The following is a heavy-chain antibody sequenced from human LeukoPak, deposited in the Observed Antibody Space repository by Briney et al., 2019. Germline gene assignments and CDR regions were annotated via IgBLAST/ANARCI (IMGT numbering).Heavy chain of an antibody. Sequence: SETLSLTCTVSGGSISSSSYYGGWIRQPPGKGLEWIGSIYYSGSTYYNPSLKSRVTISVNTSKNQFSLKLSSVTAADTAVYYCARDRYYDSSGYYWGQGTLVTVSS. J-gene: IGHJ4*02. CDR2: IYYSGST. CDR1: GGSISSSSYY. V-gene: IGHV4-39*07. CDR3: ARDRYYDSSGYY. D-gene: IGHD3-22*01.